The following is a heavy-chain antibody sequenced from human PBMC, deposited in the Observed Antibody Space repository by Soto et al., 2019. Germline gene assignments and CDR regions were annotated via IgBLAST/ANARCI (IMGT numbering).Heavy chain of an antibody. CDR1: GFTFSSYA. Sequence: GESLKISCSASGFTFSSYAMHWVRQAPGKGLEYVSAISSNGGSTYYADSVKGRFTISRDNSKNTLYLQMSSLRAEDTAVYYCVGSGHGDHAFDIWGQGTMVTVSS. J-gene: IGHJ3*02. D-gene: IGHD7-27*01. CDR2: ISSNGGST. CDR3: VGSGHGDHAFDI. V-gene: IGHV3-64D*06.